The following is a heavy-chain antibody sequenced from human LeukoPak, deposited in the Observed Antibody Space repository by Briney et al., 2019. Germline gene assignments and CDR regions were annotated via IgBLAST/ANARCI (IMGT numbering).Heavy chain of an antibody. J-gene: IGHJ6*03. D-gene: IGHD1-26*01. CDR1: GFTFSSYA. V-gene: IGHV3-23*01. CDR2: ISGSGGST. Sequence: PGGSLRLSCAASGFTFSSYAMSWVRQAPGKGLEWVSAISGSGGSTYYADSVKGRFTISRDNSKNTLYLQMNSLRAEDTAVYYCAKDARGSYYYYYYYMDVWGKGTTVTVSS. CDR3: AKDARGSYYYYYYYMDV.